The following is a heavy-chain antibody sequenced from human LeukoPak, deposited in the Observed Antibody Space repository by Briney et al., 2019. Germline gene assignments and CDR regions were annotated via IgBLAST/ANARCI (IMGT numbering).Heavy chain of an antibody. CDR3: AREGTASSSPNWFDP. J-gene: IGHJ5*02. V-gene: IGHV1-2*02. CDR2: INPDSGGT. CDR1: GCTFTGYY. D-gene: IGHD6-13*01. Sequence: GASVKVSCKASGCTFTGYYMHWVRQSPGQGLEWMGWINPDSGGTNYAQNFQGRVTMTRDTSISTAYMELSRLRSDDTAVYYCAREGTASSSPNWFDPWGQGTLVTVSS.